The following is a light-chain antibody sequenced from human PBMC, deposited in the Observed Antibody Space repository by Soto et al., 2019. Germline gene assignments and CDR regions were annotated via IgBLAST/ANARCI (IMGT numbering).Light chain of an antibody. CDR2: TGS. Sequence: DIPMTQSPSYVSASVGDRVTITCRASQGIKNWLAWYQQKPGKAPNLLIYTGSSLQSGVPSRFSGRGSGTDFTLTINSLQPEDFATDYCQQAASFATTFGQGTRLEI. CDR3: QQAASFATT. V-gene: IGKV1-12*01. CDR1: QGIKNW. J-gene: IGKJ5*01.